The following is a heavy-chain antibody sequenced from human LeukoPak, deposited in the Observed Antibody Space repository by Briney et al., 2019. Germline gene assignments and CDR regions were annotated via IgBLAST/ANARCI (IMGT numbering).Heavy chain of an antibody. D-gene: IGHD4/OR15-4a*01. V-gene: IGHV4-59*01. CDR3: AREDPRTKVPEGMDV. Sequence: SETLSLTCTVSGGSISHYYWSWIRQPPGKGLEWIGYIYYSGATNFNPSLKSRVTISVDTSKNQFSLKLNSVTAADTAVYYCAREDPRTKVPEGMDVWGQGTTVTVSS. J-gene: IGHJ6*02. CDR2: IYYSGAT. CDR1: GGSISHYY.